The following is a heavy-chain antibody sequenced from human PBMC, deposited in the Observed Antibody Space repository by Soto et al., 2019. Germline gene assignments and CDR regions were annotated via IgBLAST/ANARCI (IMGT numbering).Heavy chain of an antibody. D-gene: IGHD3-10*01. CDR1: GGAFSNFA. Sequence: QVQLVQSGAEMKKPGSSVKVSCKTSGGAFSNFAVSWVRQAPGQGLEWVGGITPILGTPSYAQKFQGRVTITADFSTTSAYMEITSLTSEDTALYYCVRGGSGSRGDYWGQGTLVTVSS. J-gene: IGHJ4*02. V-gene: IGHV1-69*01. CDR3: VRGGSGSRGDY. CDR2: ITPILGTP.